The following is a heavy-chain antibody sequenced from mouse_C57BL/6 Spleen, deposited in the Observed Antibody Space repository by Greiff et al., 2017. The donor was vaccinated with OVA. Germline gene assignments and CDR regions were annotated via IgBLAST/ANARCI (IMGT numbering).Heavy chain of an antibody. J-gene: IGHJ4*01. Sequence: QVQLQQPGAELVKPGASVKLSCKASGYTFTSYWMHWVKQRPGQGLEWIGMIHPNSGSTNYNEKFKSKATLTVDKSSSTAYMQLSSLTSEDSAVYYCARRGDYYGSSSYAMDYWGQGTSVTVSS. D-gene: IGHD1-1*01. V-gene: IGHV1-64*01. CDR3: ARRGDYYGSSSYAMDY. CDR1: GYTFTSYW. CDR2: IHPNSGST.